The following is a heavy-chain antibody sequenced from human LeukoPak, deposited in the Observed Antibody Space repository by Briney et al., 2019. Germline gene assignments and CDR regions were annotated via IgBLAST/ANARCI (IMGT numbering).Heavy chain of an antibody. V-gene: IGHV3-66*01. J-gene: IGHJ4*02. CDR3: VRDYGGNHYFDY. CDR1: GFTVSSNH. D-gene: IGHD4-23*01. Sequence: PGGSLRLFCAASGFTVSSNHMSWVRQAPGKGLEWISIVYSGGTTYYADSVKGRFTISRDNSKNTLYLQMNSLRAEDTAVYYCVRDYGGNHYFDYWGQGTLVTVSS. CDR2: VYSGGTT.